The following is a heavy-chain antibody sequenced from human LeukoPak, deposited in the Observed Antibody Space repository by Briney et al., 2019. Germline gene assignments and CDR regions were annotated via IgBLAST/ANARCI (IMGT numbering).Heavy chain of an antibody. CDR3: ARDDALVATGSFDY. Sequence: ASVKVSCKASGYTFSSYGINWVRQAPGQGLEWMGWVSDYNGNTNYAQKVQGRVTMTTDTSTSTAYMELRSLRSDDTAVYYCARDDALVATGSFDYWGQGTLVTVSS. V-gene: IGHV1-18*01. J-gene: IGHJ4*02. CDR1: GYTFSSYG. D-gene: IGHD5-12*01. CDR2: VSDYNGNT.